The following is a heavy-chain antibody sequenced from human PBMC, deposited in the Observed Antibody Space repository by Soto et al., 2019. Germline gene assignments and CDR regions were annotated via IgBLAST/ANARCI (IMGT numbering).Heavy chain of an antibody. V-gene: IGHV1-2*02. CDR2: INTQTGDT. J-gene: IGHJ4*02. CDR1: GYRFTDYH. Sequence: VQLVQSGAEVRKPGASVQVSCTASGYRFTDYHMHWVRQAPGHGLEWMAWINTQTGDTLYAQQFQGRVTLSRETSMSTVRMEMRRLRPADTATYYCARVSHGTNWTFDSWGQGALVTVSS. CDR3: ARVSHGTNWTFDS. D-gene: IGHD2-8*01.